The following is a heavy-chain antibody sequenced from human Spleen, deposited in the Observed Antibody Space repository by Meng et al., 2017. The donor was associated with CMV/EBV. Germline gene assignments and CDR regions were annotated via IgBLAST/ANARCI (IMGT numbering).Heavy chain of an antibody. CDR2: LYYSGDN. Sequence: GGSVISGAYYWSWIRQPPGKGLEWIGHLYYSGDNDYSPSLRSRVTISVDTSKNQFSLSLRSVTAADTAVYFCARVKWGDDSGLFYFDYWGRGTLVTVSS. D-gene: IGHD3-22*01. CDR3: ARVKWGDDSGLFYFDY. CDR1: GGSVISGAYY. V-gene: IGHV4-61*08. J-gene: IGHJ4*02.